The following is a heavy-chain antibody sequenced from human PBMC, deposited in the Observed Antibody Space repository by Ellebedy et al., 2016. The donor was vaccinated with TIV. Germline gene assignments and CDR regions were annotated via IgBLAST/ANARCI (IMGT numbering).Heavy chain of an antibody. D-gene: IGHD3-16*01. CDR2: IYQTGST. V-gene: IGHV4-38-2*02. J-gene: IGHJ4*02. CDR1: GYSITSGYY. Sequence: MPSETLSLTCTVSGYSITSGYYWGWIRQPPGKGLEWIRSIYQTGSTYYNPSLKSRVTISVDTSKNPFSLKVNSVTAADTAMYYCARDRGYFDYWGQGTLVTVSS. CDR3: ARDRGYFDY.